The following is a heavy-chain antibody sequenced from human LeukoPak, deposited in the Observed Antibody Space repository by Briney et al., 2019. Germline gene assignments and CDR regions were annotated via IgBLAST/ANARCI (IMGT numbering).Heavy chain of an antibody. CDR3: ARGFMDSSGYYIGAFDI. Sequence: GGSLRLSCEGSAFIFSGHWMNWVRQTPGKGLEWVASIKEDGSERQYVDSVKGRFSISRDNTKGSLFLQLNSLRAEDTAVYYCARGFMDSSGYYIGAFDIWGQGTMVTVSS. CDR2: IKEDGSER. V-gene: IGHV3-7*03. D-gene: IGHD3-22*01. J-gene: IGHJ3*02. CDR1: AFIFSGHW.